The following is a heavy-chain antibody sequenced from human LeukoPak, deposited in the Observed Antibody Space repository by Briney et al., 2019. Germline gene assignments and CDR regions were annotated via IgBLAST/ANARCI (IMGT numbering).Heavy chain of an antibody. CDR1: GYSISSGYY. D-gene: IGHD5/OR15-5a*01. V-gene: IGHV4-38-2*01. J-gene: IGHJ4*02. CDR3: ANSYAVSAGALLDY. CDR2: IYHSGST. Sequence: SETLSLTCAVSGYSISSGYYWGWIRQPPGKGLEWIGSIYHSGSTYYNPSLKSRVTISVDTSKNQFSLKLSSVTAADTAVYYCANSYAVSAGALLDYWGQGTLVTVSS.